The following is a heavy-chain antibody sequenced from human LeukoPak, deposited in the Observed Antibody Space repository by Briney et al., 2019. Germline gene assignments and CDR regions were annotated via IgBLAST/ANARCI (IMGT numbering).Heavy chain of an antibody. CDR3: ASSRLVTNSLDY. CDR2: ISSSGSTI. D-gene: IGHD3-9*01. J-gene: IGHJ4*02. Sequence: GGSLRLSCAASGFTFSDYYMSWIRQAPGKGLEWVSYISSSGSTIYYADSVKGRFTISRDNAKNPLYLQMSSLRAEDTAVYYCASSRLVTNSLDYWGQGTLVTVSS. CDR1: GFTFSDYY. V-gene: IGHV3-11*01.